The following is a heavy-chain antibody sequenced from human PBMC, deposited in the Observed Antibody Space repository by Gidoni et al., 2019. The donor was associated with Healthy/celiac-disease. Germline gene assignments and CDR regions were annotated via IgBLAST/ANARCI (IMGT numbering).Heavy chain of an antibody. V-gene: IGHV3-23*04. Sequence: EVQLVESGGGLVQPGGSLRLSCAASGFTFSRYAMSWVRQAPGKGLEWVSAISGSGGSTYYADSVKGRFTISRDNSKNTLYLQMNSLRAEDTAVYYCAKDRAAYWYYDSSGQDYWGQGTLVTVSS. CDR1: GFTFSRYA. D-gene: IGHD3-22*01. CDR3: AKDRAAYWYYDSSGQDY. CDR2: ISGSGGST. J-gene: IGHJ4*02.